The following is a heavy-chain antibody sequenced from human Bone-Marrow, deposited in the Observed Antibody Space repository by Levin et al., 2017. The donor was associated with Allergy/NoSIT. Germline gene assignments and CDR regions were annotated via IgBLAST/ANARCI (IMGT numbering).Heavy chain of an antibody. CDR1: GFTFSSYA. Sequence: LSLTCAASGFTFSSYAMNWVRQAPGKGLEWVSAISGSGGSTYYADSVKGRFTISRDNSKNTLYLQMNSLRAEDTAVYYCAKDTSGSTTRYFDYWGQGTLVTVSS. CDR2: ISGSGGST. J-gene: IGHJ4*02. D-gene: IGHD5/OR15-5a*01. V-gene: IGHV3-23*01. CDR3: AKDTSGSTTRYFDY.